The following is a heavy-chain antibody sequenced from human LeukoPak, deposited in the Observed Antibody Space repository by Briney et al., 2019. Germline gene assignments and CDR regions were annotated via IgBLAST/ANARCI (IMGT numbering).Heavy chain of an antibody. V-gene: IGHV5-51*01. Sequence: GESLKISCKGSGYSFTSYWIGWVRQMPGKGLEWMGIIYPGDSDTRYSPSFQGQVTISADKSISTAYLQWSSLKASDTAMYYCARWVRVVTENDAFDIWGQGTMVTVSS. J-gene: IGHJ3*02. CDR2: IYPGDSDT. CDR3: ARWVRVVTENDAFDI. CDR1: GYSFTSYW. D-gene: IGHD2-15*01.